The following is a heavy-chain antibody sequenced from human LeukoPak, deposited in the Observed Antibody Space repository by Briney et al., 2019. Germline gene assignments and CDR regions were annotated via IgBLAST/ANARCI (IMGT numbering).Heavy chain of an antibody. D-gene: IGHD3-3*01. V-gene: IGHV4-34*01. CDR1: GGSFSGYY. Sequence: SETLSLTGAVYGGSFSGYYWSWIRQPPGKGLEWIGEINHSGGTNYNPSLKSRVTISVDTSKNQFSLKLSSVTAADTAVYYCARGNYDFWSGYPLDYWGQGTLVTVSS. CDR3: ARGNYDFWSGYPLDY. CDR2: INHSGGT. J-gene: IGHJ4*02.